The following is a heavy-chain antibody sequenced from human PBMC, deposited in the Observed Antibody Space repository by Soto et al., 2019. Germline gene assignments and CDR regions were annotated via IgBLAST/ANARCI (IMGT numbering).Heavy chain of an antibody. CDR1: GDSISSSSLY. V-gene: IGHV4-39*01. CDR2: IYNSGNT. J-gene: IGHJ1*01. CDR3: ARHGSNSGSYSEYFQY. D-gene: IGHD1-26*01. Sequence: QLQLQESGPGLVKPSETVSLTRTVSGDSISSSSLYWGWIRQPPGKGLEWIGSIYNSGNTYYSPSLESRVTISVDTSKNQFSLKLSSVTAADTAVYYCARHGSNSGSYSEYFQYWGQGTLVAVSS.